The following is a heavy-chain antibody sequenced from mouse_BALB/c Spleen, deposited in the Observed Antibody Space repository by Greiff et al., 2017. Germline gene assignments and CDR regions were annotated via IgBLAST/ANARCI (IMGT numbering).Heavy chain of an antibody. CDR2: IWSGGST. D-gene: IGHD1-1*01. CDR1: GFSLTSYG. CDR3: ARNKGYGSSYPYAMDY. V-gene: IGHV2-2*02. Sequence: VKLQQSGPGLVQPSQSLSITCTVSGFSLTSYGVHWVRQSPGKGLEWLGVIWSGGSTDYNAAFISRLSISKDNSKSQVFFKMNSLQANDTAIYYCARNKGYGSSYPYAMDYWGQGTSVTVSS. J-gene: IGHJ4*01.